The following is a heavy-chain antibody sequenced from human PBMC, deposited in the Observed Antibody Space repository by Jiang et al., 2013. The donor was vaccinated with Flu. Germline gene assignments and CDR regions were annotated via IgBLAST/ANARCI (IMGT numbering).Heavy chain of an antibody. J-gene: IGHJ5*02. CDR2: IYPGDSDT. V-gene: IGHV5-51*01. D-gene: IGHD3-3*01. CDR3: ARQLAGTTYYDFWSGYHNWFDP. Sequence: GAEVKKPGESLRISCKGSGYSFTSYWIGWVRQMPGKGLEWMGIIYPGDSDTRYSPSFQGQVTISADKSISTAYLQWSSLKASDTAMYYCARQLAGTTYYDFWSGYHNWFDPGAREPWSPSPQ. CDR1: GYSFTSYW.